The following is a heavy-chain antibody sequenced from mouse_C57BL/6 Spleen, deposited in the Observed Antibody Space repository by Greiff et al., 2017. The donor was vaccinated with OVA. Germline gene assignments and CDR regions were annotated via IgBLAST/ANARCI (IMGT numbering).Heavy chain of an antibody. D-gene: IGHD2-4*01. CDR3: ARDYDYPAWFAY. Sequence: VQLQQSGAELVRPGASVKLSCKASGYTFTDYYINWVKQRPGQGLEWIARIYPGSGNTYYNEKFKGKATLTAEKSSSTAYMQLSSLTSEDSAVDFCARDYDYPAWFAYWGQGTLVTVSA. J-gene: IGHJ3*01. CDR2: IYPGSGNT. CDR1: GYTFTDYY. V-gene: IGHV1-76*01.